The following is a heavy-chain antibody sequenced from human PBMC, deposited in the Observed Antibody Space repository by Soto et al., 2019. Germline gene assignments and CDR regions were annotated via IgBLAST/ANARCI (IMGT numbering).Heavy chain of an antibody. J-gene: IGHJ4*02. D-gene: IGHD3-3*01. Sequence: QMQLVQSGPEVKKPGTSLKVSCKASGFTLTSADVQWVRQTRGQRLEWIGWIVGGSGSTNYAQQFQGRLAITRDMSTSTVYMELSSLRSEDTAVYYCAADWSNRPFDFWGQGTLVTVSS. CDR2: IVGGSGST. V-gene: IGHV1-58*01. CDR3: AADWSNRPFDF. CDR1: GFTLTSAD.